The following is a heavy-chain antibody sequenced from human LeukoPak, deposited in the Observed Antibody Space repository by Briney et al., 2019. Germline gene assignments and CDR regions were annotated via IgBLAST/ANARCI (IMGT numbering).Heavy chain of an antibody. Sequence: GGSLRLSCAASGFTFSSYWMSWVRQAPGKGLEWVANIKQDGSEKYYVDSVKGRFTTSRDNAKNSLYLQMNSLRAEDTAVYYCARDDRGLERRDFDYWGQGTLVTVSS. CDR1: GFTFSSYW. V-gene: IGHV3-7*04. D-gene: IGHD1-1*01. J-gene: IGHJ4*02. CDR3: ARDDRGLERRDFDY. CDR2: IKQDGSEK.